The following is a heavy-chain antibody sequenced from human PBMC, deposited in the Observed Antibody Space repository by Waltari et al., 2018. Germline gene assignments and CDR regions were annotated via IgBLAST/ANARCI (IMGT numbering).Heavy chain of an antibody. J-gene: IGHJ4*02. D-gene: IGHD1-7*01. Sequence: QVQLVESGGDLVQPGGSLRLSCAAAGSRFSKYGIHWVRQAPGMGLEWVAFMASDAVDTKYADAVISLFSFSSDNSQHTVYVPMISLRGDDTAVYYCTNDVVRNWNSEFSDSWGQGTLVYVS. CDR3: TNDVVRNWNSEFSDS. CDR1: GSRFSKYG. CDR2: MASDAVDT. V-gene: IGHV3-30*02.